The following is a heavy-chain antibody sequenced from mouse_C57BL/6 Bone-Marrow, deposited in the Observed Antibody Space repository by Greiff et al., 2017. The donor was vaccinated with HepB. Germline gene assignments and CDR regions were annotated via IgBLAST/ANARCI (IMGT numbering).Heavy chain of an antibody. Sequence: QVQLQQSGAELARPGASVKLSCKASGYTFTSYGISWVKLRTGQGLEWIGEIYPRSGNTYYNEKFKGKATLTADKSSSTAYMELRSLTSEDSAVYFCARTLGSSYFYWYFDVWGTGTTVTVSS. J-gene: IGHJ1*03. CDR3: ARTLGSSYFYWYFDV. CDR1: GYTFTSYG. D-gene: IGHD1-1*01. V-gene: IGHV1-81*01. CDR2: IYPRSGNT.